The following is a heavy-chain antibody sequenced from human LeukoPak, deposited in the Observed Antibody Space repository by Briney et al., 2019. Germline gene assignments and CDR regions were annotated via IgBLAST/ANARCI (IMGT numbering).Heavy chain of an antibody. CDR1: GGSFGAYY. CDR2: INHSGGT. J-gene: IGHJ6*02. V-gene: IGHV4-34*01. Sequence: PSETLSLTCTVYGGSFGAYYWSWIRQPPGKGPEWIGQINHSGGTNYNPSLKSRVTISVDSSKDQFSLKLTSVTAADTAVYYCARGRLAPRSGGGRDYYYGMDVWGQGTTVTVSS. D-gene: IGHD2-15*01. CDR3: ARGRLAPRSGGGRDYYYGMDV.